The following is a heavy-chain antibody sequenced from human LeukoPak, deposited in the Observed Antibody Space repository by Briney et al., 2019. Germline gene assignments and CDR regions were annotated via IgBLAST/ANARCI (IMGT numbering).Heavy chain of an antibody. J-gene: IGHJ4*02. Sequence: PGGSLRLSCAASGFTFSSYSMNWVRQAPGKGLEWVSSISSSSSYIYYADSVKGRFTISRDNSKNTLYLQMNSLRAEDTAVYHCAKALVGITTFDSWGQGTLVTVSS. CDR2: ISSSSSYI. V-gene: IGHV3-21*04. CDR1: GFTFSSYS. D-gene: IGHD1-26*01. CDR3: AKALVGITTFDS.